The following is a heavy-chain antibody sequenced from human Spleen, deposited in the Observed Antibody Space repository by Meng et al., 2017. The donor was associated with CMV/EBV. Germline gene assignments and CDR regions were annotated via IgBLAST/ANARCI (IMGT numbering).Heavy chain of an antibody. J-gene: IGHJ6*02. CDR2: INPGGGST. D-gene: IGHD2-2*02. CDR1: GYTFTSYY. V-gene: IGHV1-46*01. CDR3: ARVSCTSPYCYTGLSNYYYGLDV. Sequence: ASVKVSCKASGYTFTSYYIHWLRQAPGQGLQWMGMINPGGGSTTYAQKFQGRVTITRDTSTSTVYMELRSDDTAVYYCARVSCTSPYCYTGLSNYYYGLDVWGQGTVVTVSS.